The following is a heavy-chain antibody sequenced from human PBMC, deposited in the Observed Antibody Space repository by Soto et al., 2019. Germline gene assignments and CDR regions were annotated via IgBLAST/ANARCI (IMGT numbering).Heavy chain of an antibody. V-gene: IGHV3-21*01. Sequence: EVRLVESGGGLVKPGGSLRLSYAASGFTFSSYTMNWVRQAPGKGLECVSSISSSSTSVYYADSVKGRFTISRDNAKNSLYLQMNSLRAEDTAVYYCASGPYFEILTGYFDPWGQGTLVTVSS. D-gene: IGHD3-9*01. J-gene: IGHJ5*02. CDR3: ASGPYFEILTGYFDP. CDR2: ISSSSTSV. CDR1: GFTFSSYT.